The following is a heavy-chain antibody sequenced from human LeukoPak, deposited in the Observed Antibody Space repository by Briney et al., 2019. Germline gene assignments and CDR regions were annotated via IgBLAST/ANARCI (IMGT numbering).Heavy chain of an antibody. CDR2: INTNTGNP. CDR1: GYIFTTYA. CDR3: ARDKGRDDFWSGIDAFDI. V-gene: IGHV7-4-1*02. D-gene: IGHD3-3*01. J-gene: IGHJ3*02. Sequence: ASVKVSCKASGYIFTTYAMNWVRQAPGQGLEWMGWINTNTGNPTYAQGFTGRFVFSLDTSVSTAYLQISSLKAEDTAVYYCARDKGRDDFWSGIDAFDIWGQGTMVTVSS.